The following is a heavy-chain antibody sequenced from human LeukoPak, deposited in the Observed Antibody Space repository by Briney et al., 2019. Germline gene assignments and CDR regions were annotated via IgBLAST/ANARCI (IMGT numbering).Heavy chain of an antibody. CDR1: GYTFTSYY. J-gene: IGHJ4*02. V-gene: IGHV1-2*02. CDR3: ARRSSPWLLLPYY. D-gene: IGHD3-22*01. CDR2: INPNSGGT. Sequence: GASVKVSCKASGYTFTSYYMYWVRQAPGQGLEWMGWINPNSGGTNYAQKFQGRVTMTRDTSISTAYMELSRLRSDDTAVYYCARRSSPWLLLPYYWGQGTLVTVSS.